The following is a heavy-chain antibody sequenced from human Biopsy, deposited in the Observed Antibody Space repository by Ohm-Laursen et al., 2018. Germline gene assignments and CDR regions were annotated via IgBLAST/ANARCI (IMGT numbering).Heavy chain of an antibody. D-gene: IGHD3-9*01. J-gene: IGHJ1*01. CDR2: NIPILGTG. CDR3: ATKLTGYFHH. Sequence: ASVKVSCKASGYTFTSYYMHWVRQAPGQGLEWLGGNIPILGTGNYAQKFQDRVTVAADTSTSTATMELRSLRSDDTAVYYCATKLTGYFHHWGQGTLVIVSS. CDR1: GYTFTSYY. V-gene: IGHV1-69*06.